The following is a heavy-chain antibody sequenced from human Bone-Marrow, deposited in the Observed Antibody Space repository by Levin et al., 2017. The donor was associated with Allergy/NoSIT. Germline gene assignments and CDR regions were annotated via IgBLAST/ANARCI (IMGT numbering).Heavy chain of an antibody. V-gene: IGHV1-69*13. Sequence: GASVKVSCKASGGTFSSYAISWVRQAPGQGLEWMGGIIPIFGTANYAQKFQGRVTITADESTSTAYMELSSLRSEDTAVYYCARYCSGGSCYQADRKDAFDIWGQGTMVTVSS. CDR1: GGTFSSYA. J-gene: IGHJ3*02. D-gene: IGHD2-15*01. CDR3: ARYCSGGSCYQADRKDAFDI. CDR2: IIPIFGTA.